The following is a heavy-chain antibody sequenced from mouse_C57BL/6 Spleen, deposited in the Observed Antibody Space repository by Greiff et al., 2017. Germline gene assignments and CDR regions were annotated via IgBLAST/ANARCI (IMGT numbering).Heavy chain of an antibody. CDR3: AREGNWDVRYFDY. CDR2: IYPGDGDT. J-gene: IGHJ2*01. V-gene: IGHV1-82*01. D-gene: IGHD4-1*01. CDR1: GYAFSSSW. Sequence: QVQLQQSGPELVKPGASVKISCKASGYAFSSSWMNWVKQRPGKGLEWIGRIYPGDGDTNYNGKFKGKATLTADKSSSTAYMQLSSLTSEDSAVYFCAREGNWDVRYFDYWGQGTTLTVSS.